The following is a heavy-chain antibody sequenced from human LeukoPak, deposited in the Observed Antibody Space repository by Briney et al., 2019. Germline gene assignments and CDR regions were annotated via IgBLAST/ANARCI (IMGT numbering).Heavy chain of an antibody. CDR3: ARSPRKYCSSTSCKAPFDY. V-gene: IGHV4-39*01. J-gene: IGHJ4*02. D-gene: IGHD2-2*01. Sequence: SETLSLTCTVSGGSISSSSYYWGWIRQPPGKGLEWIGGIYYSGSTYYNPSLKSRVTISVDTSKNQFSLKLSSVTAADTAVYYCARSPRKYCSSTSCKAPFDYWGQGTLVTVSS. CDR1: GGSISSSSYY. CDR2: IYYSGST.